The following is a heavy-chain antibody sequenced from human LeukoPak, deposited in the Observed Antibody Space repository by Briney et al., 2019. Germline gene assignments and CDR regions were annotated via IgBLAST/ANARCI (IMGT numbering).Heavy chain of an antibody. J-gene: IGHJ6*03. V-gene: IGHV4-4*07. Sequence: SETLSLTCTVSRGSISVYYWSWIWQPAGKGLEWIGRIYTSGSTNYNPSLKSRVTMSVDTSKNQLSLKLSSVTAAATAVYYCARDHYRGYDHPKYYYYYMDVWGKGTTVTVSS. CDR2: IYTSGST. CDR3: ARDHYRGYDHPKYYYYYMDV. D-gene: IGHD5-12*01. CDR1: RGSISVYY.